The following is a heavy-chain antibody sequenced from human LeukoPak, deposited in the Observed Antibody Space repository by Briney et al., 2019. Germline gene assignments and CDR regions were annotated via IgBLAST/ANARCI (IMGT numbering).Heavy chain of an antibody. CDR3: AIYSNPYYYGMDV. CDR1: GFTFSDYY. J-gene: IGHJ6*02. Sequence: GGSLRLSCAASGFTFSDYYVSWICQAPGKGLEWVSYISSSGSTIYYADSVKGRFAISRDNAKNSLYLQMNSLRAEDTAVYYCAIYSNPYYYGMDVWGQGTTVSVSS. D-gene: IGHD4-11*01. V-gene: IGHV3-11*01. CDR2: ISSSGSTI.